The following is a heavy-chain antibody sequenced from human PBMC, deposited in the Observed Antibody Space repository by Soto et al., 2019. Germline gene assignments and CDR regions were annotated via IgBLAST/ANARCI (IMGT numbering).Heavy chain of an antibody. CDR3: AKRRCAGGHFDY. J-gene: IGHJ4*02. D-gene: IGHD2-8*02. Sequence: DVQLVESGGGLVQPEGSLRIYSAASGFTFSSYAMGWVRQGPGKGLEWVAVVSIGGSTHYAASVRGRFTIARDNSKNTLSLQIQILPAEATAVYFCAKRRCAGGHFDYWGQGALVNVS. CDR2: VSIGGST. CDR1: GFTFSSYA. V-gene: IGHV3-23*04.